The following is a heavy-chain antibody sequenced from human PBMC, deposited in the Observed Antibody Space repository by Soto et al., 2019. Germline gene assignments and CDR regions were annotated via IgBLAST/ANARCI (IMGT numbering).Heavy chain of an antibody. V-gene: IGHV3-21*02. CDR1: GFRFSDYS. J-gene: IGHJ4*02. CDR3: TRGSYGAYDY. CDR2: ISSNSGYT. D-gene: IGHD4-17*01. Sequence: EVQLGESGGGLVKPGESLRLSCAASGFRFSDYSINWVRQVPGKGLEWVSSISSNSGYTLYTDSVKGRFTISRDNAKSSLYLQMSSLRDEDTAVYYCTRGSYGAYDYWGQGTLVTVSS.